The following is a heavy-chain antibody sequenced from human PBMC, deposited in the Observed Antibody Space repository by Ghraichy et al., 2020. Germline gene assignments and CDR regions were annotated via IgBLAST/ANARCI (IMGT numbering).Heavy chain of an antibody. D-gene: IGHD3-16*02. CDR3: ARDGGNMITFGGVIVDFFDY. V-gene: IGHV4-4*07. Sequence: SQTLSLTCTVSGGSISSYYWSWIRQPAGKGLEWIGRIYTSGSTNYNPSLKSRVTMSVDTSKNQFSLKLSSVTAADTAVYYCARDGGNMITFGGVIVDFFDYWGQGTLVTVSS. CDR1: GGSISSYY. J-gene: IGHJ4*02. CDR2: IYTSGST.